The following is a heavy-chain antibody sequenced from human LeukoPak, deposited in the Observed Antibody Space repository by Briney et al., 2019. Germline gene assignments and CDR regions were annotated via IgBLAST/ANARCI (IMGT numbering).Heavy chain of an antibody. Sequence: GGSLRLSCAASGFTFSTYNMNWVRQAPGKGLEWVSYISISSSTIFYADSVKGRFTISRDNAKNSLYLQMNSLRDEDTAVYYCARWGSSSRGMDVWGQGITVTVSS. CDR2: ISISSSTI. CDR1: GFTFSTYN. D-gene: IGHD6-19*01. V-gene: IGHV3-48*02. CDR3: ARWGSSSRGMDV. J-gene: IGHJ6*02.